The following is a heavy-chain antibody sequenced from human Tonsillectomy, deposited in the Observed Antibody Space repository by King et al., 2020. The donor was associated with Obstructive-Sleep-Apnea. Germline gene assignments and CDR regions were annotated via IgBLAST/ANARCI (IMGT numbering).Heavy chain of an antibody. CDR2: ISSSSTYI. D-gene: IGHD6-13*01. J-gene: IGHJ4*02. CDR3: ARDREQQLVGGYFDY. V-gene: IGHV3-21*01. Sequence: EVQLVESGGGLVKPGGSLRLSCAASGFTFSSYSMNWVRQAPGKGLEWVSSISSSSTYIYYADSLKGRFTISRDNAKNSLYLQMNSLRAEDTAVYYCARDREQQLVGGYFDYWGQGTLVTVSS. CDR1: GFTFSSYS.